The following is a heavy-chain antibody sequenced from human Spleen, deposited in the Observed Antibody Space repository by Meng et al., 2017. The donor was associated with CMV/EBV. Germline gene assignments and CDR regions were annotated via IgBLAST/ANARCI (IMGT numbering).Heavy chain of an antibody. Sequence: GSLRLSCTVSGGSISSSSYYWGWIRQPPGKGLEWIGSIYYSGITYYNPSLKSRVTISVDTSKNQFSLKLSSVTAADTAVYYCATHYGDYESSFDYWGQGTLVTVSS. CDR1: GGSISSSSYY. V-gene: IGHV4-39*01. CDR2: IYYSGIT. CDR3: ATHYGDYESSFDY. D-gene: IGHD4-17*01. J-gene: IGHJ4*02.